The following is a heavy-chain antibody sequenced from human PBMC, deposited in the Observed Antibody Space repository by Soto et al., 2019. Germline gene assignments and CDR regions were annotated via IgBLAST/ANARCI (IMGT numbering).Heavy chain of an antibody. J-gene: IGHJ6*02. V-gene: IGHV3-7*01. CDR3: VRSYHYYDFWGGGSRGGYFYGMDV. CDR2: IKGDGSEK. D-gene: IGHD3-3*01. Sequence: EVQLVESGGGLVQPGGSLRLSCAASTFTFSAYWMTWVRQAPGEGLEWVANIKGDGSEKYYVDSVKGRFTISRDNAKDSLYLQMNSLRAEDTAVYYCVRSYHYYDFWGGGSRGGYFYGMDVWGQGTTVTVSS. CDR1: TFTFSAYW.